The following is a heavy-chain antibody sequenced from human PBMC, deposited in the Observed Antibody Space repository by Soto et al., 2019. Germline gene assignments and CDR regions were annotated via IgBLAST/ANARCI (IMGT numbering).Heavy chain of an antibody. CDR1: GFTFSSYG. CDR2: IWYDGSNK. Sequence: QVQLVESGGGVVQPGRSLRLSCAASGFTFSSYGMHWVRQAPGKGLEWVAVIWYDGSNKYYADSVKGRFTISRDNSKNALYLQMNSLRAEDTAVYYCARGPNWNVLYWGQGTLVTVSS. CDR3: ARGPNWNVLY. V-gene: IGHV3-33*01. D-gene: IGHD1-1*01. J-gene: IGHJ4*02.